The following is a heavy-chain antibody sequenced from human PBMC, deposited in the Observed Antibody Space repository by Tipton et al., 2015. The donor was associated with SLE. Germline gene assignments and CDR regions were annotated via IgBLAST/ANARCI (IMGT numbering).Heavy chain of an antibody. CDR2: ISSSGSTI. Sequence: SLRLSCAASGFTFSSYEMNWVRQAPGKGLEWVSYISSSGSTIYYADSVKGRFTISRDNSKNTLYLQMNSLRAEDTAVYYCASRSAVYWYFDLWGRGTLVTVSS. V-gene: IGHV3-48*03. CDR3: ASRSAVYWYFDL. D-gene: IGHD6-19*01. CDR1: GFTFSSYE. J-gene: IGHJ2*01.